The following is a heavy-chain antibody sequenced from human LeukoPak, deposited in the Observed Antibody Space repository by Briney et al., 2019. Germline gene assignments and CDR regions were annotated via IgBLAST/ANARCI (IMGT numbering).Heavy chain of an antibody. Sequence: GGSLRLSCAASGFTFDDYGMSWVRQAPGKGLEWVSGINWNGGSTGYADSVKGRFTISRDNAKNALYLQMNSLRAEDTALYYCARTYSSGWYNWFDPWGQGTLVTVSS. CDR3: ARTYSSGWYNWFDP. J-gene: IGHJ5*02. CDR2: INWNGGST. CDR1: GFTFDDYG. D-gene: IGHD6-19*01. V-gene: IGHV3-20*04.